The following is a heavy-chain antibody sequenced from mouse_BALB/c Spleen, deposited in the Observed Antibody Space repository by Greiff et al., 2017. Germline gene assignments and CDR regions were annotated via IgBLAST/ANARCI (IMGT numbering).Heavy chain of an antibody. CDR3: ASPPYGSSYDYFDY. V-gene: IGHV1-9*01. D-gene: IGHD1-1*01. CDR1: GYTFSSYW. J-gene: IGHJ2*01. CDR2: ILPGSGST. Sequence: VQLQQSGAELMKPGASVKISCKATGYTFSSYWIEWVKQRPGHGLEWIGEILPGSGSTNYNEKFKGKATFTADTSSNTAYMQLSSLTSEDSAVYYCASPPYGSSYDYFDYWGQGTTLTVSS.